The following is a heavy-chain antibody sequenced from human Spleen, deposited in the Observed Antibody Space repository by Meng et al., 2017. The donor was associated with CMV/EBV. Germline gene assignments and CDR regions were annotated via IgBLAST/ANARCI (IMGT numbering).Heavy chain of an antibody. CDR1: GFTFSSYS. D-gene: IGHD3-22*01. Sequence: GESLKISCAASGFTFSSYSMIWVRQAPGKGLEWVSSITSTSNYRYYVDSVKGRFTISRDNAKNSLYLQMNSLRAEDTAAYYCARDSDSSGYDGFDIWGQGTMVTVSS. CDR2: ITSTSNYR. J-gene: IGHJ3*02. CDR3: ARDSDSSGYDGFDI. V-gene: IGHV3-21*01.